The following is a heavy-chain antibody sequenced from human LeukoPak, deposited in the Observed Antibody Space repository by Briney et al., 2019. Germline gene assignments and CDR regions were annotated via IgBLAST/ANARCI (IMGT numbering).Heavy chain of an antibody. Sequence: GGSLTLSCAASGFTVSSNYMSWVRQAPGKGLEWVSLIYSGETTLYADSVKGRFTISRDISKNTLYLQMNSLGAEDTAMYYCARRAGGYSHPYDYWGQGILVTVSS. CDR3: ARRAGGYSHPYDY. D-gene: IGHD4-23*01. J-gene: IGHJ4*02. V-gene: IGHV3-53*01. CDR2: IYSGETT. CDR1: GFTVSSNY.